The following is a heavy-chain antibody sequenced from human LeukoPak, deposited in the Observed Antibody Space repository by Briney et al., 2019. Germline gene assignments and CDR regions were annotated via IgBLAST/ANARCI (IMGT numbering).Heavy chain of an antibody. CDR1: GFTFSSYA. CDR2: ISSSSSYI. D-gene: IGHD3-22*01. Sequence: PGGSLRLSCAASGFTFSSYAMSWVRQAPGKGLEWVSSISSSSSYIYYADSVKGRFTISRDNAKNSLYLQMNSLRAEDTAVYYCAKGGGNYYDSSGYYGDYWGQGTLVTVSS. V-gene: IGHV3-21*01. CDR3: AKGGGNYYDSSGYYGDY. J-gene: IGHJ4*02.